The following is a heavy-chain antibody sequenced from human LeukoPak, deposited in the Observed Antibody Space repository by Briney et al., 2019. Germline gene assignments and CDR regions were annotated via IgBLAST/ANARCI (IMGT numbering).Heavy chain of an antibody. CDR3: TRRVGATSEVDQ. V-gene: IGHV3-73*01. D-gene: IGHD1-26*01. CDR1: GFSFSGSA. J-gene: IGHJ4*02. CDR2: IRSKANSYAT. Sequence: GGSLSLSCAASGFSFSGSAMHWVRQASGKGLEWLGRIRSKANSYATAYAASVKGRFTISRDDSKNTAYLQMNSLKTEDTAVYYCTRRVGATSEVDQWGQGTLVTVSS.